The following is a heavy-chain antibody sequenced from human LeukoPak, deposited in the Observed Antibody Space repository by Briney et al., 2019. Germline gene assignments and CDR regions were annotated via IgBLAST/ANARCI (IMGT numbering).Heavy chain of an antibody. J-gene: IGHJ6*02. Sequence: SETLSLTCAVYGGSFSGYYWSWIRQPPGKGLEWIGEINHSGSTNYNPSLKSRVTIPVDTSKNQFSLKLSSVTAADTAVYYCARAKKLLWFGELSGNYYYGMDVWGQGTTVTVSS. V-gene: IGHV4-34*01. CDR3: ARAKKLLWFGELSGNYYYGMDV. CDR1: GGSFSGYY. D-gene: IGHD3-10*01. CDR2: INHSGST.